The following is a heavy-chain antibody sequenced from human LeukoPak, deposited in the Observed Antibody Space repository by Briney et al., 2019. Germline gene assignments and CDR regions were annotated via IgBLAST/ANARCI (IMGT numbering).Heavy chain of an antibody. CDR3: ARAGHDSSGYSFRLDY. CDR2: INPSSGDT. J-gene: IGHJ4*02. D-gene: IGHD3-22*01. CDR1: GYTFDGHH. Sequence: ASVKVSCKTSGYTFDGHHIHWVRQAPGQGLEWMGWINPSSGDTKYAQNFQDRVIMSRDTAISTAYMDLSRLSSDDTAIYYCARAGHDSSGYSFRLDYWGQGTLVTVSS. V-gene: IGHV1-2*02.